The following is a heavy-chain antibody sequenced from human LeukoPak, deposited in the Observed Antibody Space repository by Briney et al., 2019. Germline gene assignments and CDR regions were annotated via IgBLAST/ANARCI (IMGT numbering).Heavy chain of an antibody. CDR2: IYHSGST. J-gene: IGHJ6*04. Sequence: SETLSLTCTVSGGSISSGGYYWSWIRQPPGKGLEWIGYIYHSGSTYYNPSLKSRVTISVDRSKNQFSLKLSSVTAADTAVYYCARDPAAFTDVWGKGTTVTVSS. CDR1: GGSISSGGYY. D-gene: IGHD6-25*01. CDR3: ARDPAAFTDV. V-gene: IGHV4-30-2*01.